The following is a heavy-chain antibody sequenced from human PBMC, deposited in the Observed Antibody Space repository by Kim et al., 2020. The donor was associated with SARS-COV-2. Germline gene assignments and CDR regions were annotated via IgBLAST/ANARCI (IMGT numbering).Heavy chain of an antibody. D-gene: IGHD1-26*01. CDR2: INHIGSP. CDR1: GGSFSGSY. CDR3: ARGGIVGATSGSDY. Sequence: SETLSLTCAVYGGSFSGSYWSWIRQPPGKGLEWIGEINHIGSPTYNPSLKSRVTISLDTSKNQFSLKLNSVTAADTAVYYCARGGIVGATSGSDYWGQGTLVTVSS. J-gene: IGHJ4*02. V-gene: IGHV4-34*01.